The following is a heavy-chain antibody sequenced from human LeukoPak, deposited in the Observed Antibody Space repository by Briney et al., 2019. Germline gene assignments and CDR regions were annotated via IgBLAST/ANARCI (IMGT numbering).Heavy chain of an antibody. CDR2: ISSSSSTI. V-gene: IGHV3-48*01. J-gene: IGHJ4*02. Sequence: GGSLRLSCAASGFTFSSYSMNWVRQAPGKGLEWVSYISSSSSTIYYADSVKGRFTISRDNSKNTLYLQMNSLRAEDTAVYYCARDFYSSGWVEYWGQGTLVTVSS. CDR3: ARDFYSSGWVEY. CDR1: GFTFSSYS. D-gene: IGHD6-19*01.